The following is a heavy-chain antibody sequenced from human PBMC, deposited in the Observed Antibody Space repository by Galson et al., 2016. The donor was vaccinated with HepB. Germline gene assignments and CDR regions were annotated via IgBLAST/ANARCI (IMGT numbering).Heavy chain of an antibody. CDR3: ARDYIMMTVTWGPDY. CDR1: GFTFSDCG. J-gene: IGHJ4*02. Sequence: SLRLSCAASGFTFSDCGIHWVRQAQGKGLEWVAVISYDGSYKFYADSVRGRFTISRDNSEDTVYLQMNSLRAEDTAVYYCARDYIMMTVTWGPDYWGQGTLVSVSS. D-gene: IGHD4-17*01. V-gene: IGHV3-30*03. CDR2: ISYDGSYK.